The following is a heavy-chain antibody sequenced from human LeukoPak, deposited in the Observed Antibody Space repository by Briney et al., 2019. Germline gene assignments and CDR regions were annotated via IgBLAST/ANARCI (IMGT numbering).Heavy chain of an antibody. Sequence: GGSLRLSCAASGFTFSDYYMSWIRQVPGKGLEWVSYISSSGSTIYYADSVKGRFTISRDNAKNSLYLQMNSLRAEDTAVYYCASRIRYYDSSVTEALGAFDIWGQGTMVTVSS. D-gene: IGHD3-22*01. CDR1: GFTFSDYY. CDR2: ISSSGSTI. CDR3: ASRIRYYDSSVTEALGAFDI. J-gene: IGHJ3*02. V-gene: IGHV3-11*01.